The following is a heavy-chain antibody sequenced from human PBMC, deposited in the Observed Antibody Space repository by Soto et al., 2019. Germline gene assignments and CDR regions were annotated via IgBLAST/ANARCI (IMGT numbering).Heavy chain of an antibody. Sequence: LRLSCAASGFTFSSYAMSWVRQAPGKGLEWVSAISGSGGSTYYADSVKGRFTISRDNSKNTLYLQMNSLRAEDTAVYYCTQLSGEPNWFDPWGQGTLVTVSS. CDR2: ISGSGGST. CDR3: TQLSGEPNWFDP. J-gene: IGHJ5*02. V-gene: IGHV3-23*01. CDR1: GFTFSSYA. D-gene: IGHD2-15*01.